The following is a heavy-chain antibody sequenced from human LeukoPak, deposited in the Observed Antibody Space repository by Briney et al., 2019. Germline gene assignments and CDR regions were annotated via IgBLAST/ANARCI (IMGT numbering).Heavy chain of an antibody. CDR1: GGSISSSSYY. CDR3: DGRGYYGSFDY. J-gene: IGHJ4*02. D-gene: IGHD3-22*01. CDR2: IYYSGST. V-gene: IGHV4-39*07. Sequence: SETLSLTCTVSGGSISSSSYYWGWLRQPPGKGLEWIGSIYYSGSTYYNPSLKSRVTISVDTSKNQFSLKLSSVTAADTDVYYCDGRGYYGSFDYWGQGTLVTVSS.